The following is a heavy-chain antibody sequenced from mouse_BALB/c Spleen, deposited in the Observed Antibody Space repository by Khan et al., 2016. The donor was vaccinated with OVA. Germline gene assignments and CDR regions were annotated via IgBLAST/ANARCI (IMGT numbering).Heavy chain of an antibody. J-gene: IGHJ4*01. D-gene: IGHD1-1*01. CDR2: IGPGSSTA. CDR3: ARENYCGRSRYAMDY. CDR1: GYTFTSYW. V-gene: IGHV1S41*01. Sequence: DLVKPGASVKLSCKASGYTFTSYWINWIKQRPGQGLEWIGRIGPGSSTAYYTDMFKGKATLTVDTSSHTAYIQLCSRSSVESSLYVGARENYCGRSRYAMDYWGQGTSVAVSA.